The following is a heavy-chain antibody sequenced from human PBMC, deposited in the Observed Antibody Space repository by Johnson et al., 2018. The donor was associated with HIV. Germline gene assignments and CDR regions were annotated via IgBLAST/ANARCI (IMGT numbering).Heavy chain of an antibody. CDR2: ISRSGSTI. Sequence: EVQLVESGGGVVQPGGSLRLSCAASGFTFSSYGMSWVRQAPGKGLEWVSYISRSGSTITYADSVKGRFTISRDNTKNSLYLQMNSLRAEDTAVYFCAKDDQNYYGSGSYYDAFDVWGQGTMVTVSS. V-gene: IGHV3-48*04. CDR3: AKDDQNYYGSGSYYDAFDV. J-gene: IGHJ3*01. CDR1: GFTFSSYG. D-gene: IGHD3-10*01.